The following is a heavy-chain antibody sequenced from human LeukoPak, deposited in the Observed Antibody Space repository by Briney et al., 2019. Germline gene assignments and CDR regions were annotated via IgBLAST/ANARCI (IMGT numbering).Heavy chain of an antibody. Sequence: PGGSLRLSCAASGFTFSGSAMHWVRQASGKGLEWVGRIRSKANSYATAYAASVKGRFTISRDDSRNTAYLQMNSLKTEDTAVYYCTRHVNYYGSGSYYPFDYWGQGTLVTVSS. CDR1: GFTFSGSA. CDR3: TRHVNYYGSGSYYPFDY. D-gene: IGHD3-10*01. V-gene: IGHV3-73*01. J-gene: IGHJ4*02. CDR2: IRSKANSYAT.